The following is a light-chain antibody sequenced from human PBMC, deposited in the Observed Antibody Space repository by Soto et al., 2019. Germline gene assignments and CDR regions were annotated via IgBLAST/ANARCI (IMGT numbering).Light chain of an antibody. CDR3: QQRNNWPPGS. Sequence: EFVLTQSPATLSLSPGERATLSCRASQNVGNYLAWYQQKPGQAPRLLIYDASNRATGIPARFSGSGSGTDFTLTISSLEPEDFAVYYCQQRNNWPPGSFGQGTKVEIK. J-gene: IGKJ1*01. CDR1: QNVGNY. V-gene: IGKV3-11*01. CDR2: DAS.